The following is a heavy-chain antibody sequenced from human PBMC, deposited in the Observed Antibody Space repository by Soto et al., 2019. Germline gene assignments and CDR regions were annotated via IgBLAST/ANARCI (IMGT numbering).Heavy chain of an antibody. CDR2: ISSSSSYI. Sequence: GGSLRLSCAASGFTFSSYSMNWVRQAPGKGLEWVSSISSSSSYIYYADSVKGRFTISRDNAKNSLYLQMNSLRAEDTAVYYCARVDYGDYSPFDYWGPGTLVTVSS. CDR3: ARVDYGDYSPFDY. J-gene: IGHJ4*02. V-gene: IGHV3-21*01. D-gene: IGHD4-17*01. CDR1: GFTFSSYS.